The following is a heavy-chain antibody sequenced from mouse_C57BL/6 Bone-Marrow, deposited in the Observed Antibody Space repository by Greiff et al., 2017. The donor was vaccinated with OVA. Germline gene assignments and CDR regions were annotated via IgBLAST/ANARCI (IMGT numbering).Heavy chain of an antibody. V-gene: IGHV3-6*01. CDR3: ARGAAWFAY. CDR1: GYSITSGYY. CDR2: ISYDGSN. Sequence: EVQLQESGPGLVKPSQSLSLTCSVTGYSITSGYYWNWIRQFPGNKLEWMGYISYDGSNNYNPSLKNRISITRDTSKNQFFLKLNSVTTEDTATYYCARGAAWFAYWGQGTLVTVFA. J-gene: IGHJ3*01.